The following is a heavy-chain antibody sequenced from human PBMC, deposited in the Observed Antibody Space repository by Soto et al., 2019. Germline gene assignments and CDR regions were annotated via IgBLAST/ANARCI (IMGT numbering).Heavy chain of an antibody. Sequence: KASETLSLTCTVSGASVSSGTYYWNWIRQPPGRGLEWIGHIYYTGTTKYSPSLKSRVIISVDKSKNQFSLKLSSMTAADTAVYYCAREAKWDLPSYYYYAMDVWGPGTTVTVSS. D-gene: IGHD1-26*01. CDR2: IYYTGTT. J-gene: IGHJ6*02. CDR1: GASVSSGTYY. CDR3: AREAKWDLPSYYYYAMDV. V-gene: IGHV4-61*01.